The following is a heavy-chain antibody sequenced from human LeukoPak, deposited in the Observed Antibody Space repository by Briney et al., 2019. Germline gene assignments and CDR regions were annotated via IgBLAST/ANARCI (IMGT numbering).Heavy chain of an antibody. CDR2: INHSGST. D-gene: IGHD3-9*01. CDR3: ARGRGAYYDILTGYYKGFDY. CDR1: GGSISGYY. Sequence: PSETLSLTCAVSGGSISGYYWSWIRQPPGKGLEWIGEINHSGSTNYNPSLKSRVTISVDTSKNQFSLKLSSVTAADTAVYYCARGRGAYYDILTGYYKGFDYWGQGTLVTVSS. J-gene: IGHJ4*02. V-gene: IGHV4-34*01.